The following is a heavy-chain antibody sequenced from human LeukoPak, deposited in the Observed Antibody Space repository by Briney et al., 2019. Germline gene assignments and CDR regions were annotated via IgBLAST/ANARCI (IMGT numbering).Heavy chain of an antibody. CDR1: GFTFSTYG. CDR3: ARDGPEENGSPLDY. CDR2: VSYDGSDK. J-gene: IGHJ4*02. V-gene: IGHV3-30*03. D-gene: IGHD3-10*01. Sequence: PGGSLRLSCAPSGFTFSTYGFHWVRQAPGKGLEWVADVSYDGSDKDYADSVKGRFTISRDNSKNTLYLQMNSLRVEDTAVYHCARDGPEENGSPLDYWGQGTLVTVSS.